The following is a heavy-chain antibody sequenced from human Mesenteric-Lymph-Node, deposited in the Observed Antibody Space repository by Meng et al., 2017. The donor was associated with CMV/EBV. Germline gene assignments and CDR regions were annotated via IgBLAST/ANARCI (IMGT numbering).Heavy chain of an antibody. CDR3: ARDRVKKQMLFPDH. Sequence: GGSLRISCAASGFTFGDNTMHWVRQAPGKGLEWVSLITSEGDSTYYGDSMKGRFTVYRDNTKRILYLQMNSLRLEDTALYYCARDRVKKQMLFPDHWGQGTLVTVSS. CDR2: ITSEGDST. D-gene: IGHD2-21*01. CDR1: GFTFGDNT. J-gene: IGHJ1*01. V-gene: IGHV3-43*01.